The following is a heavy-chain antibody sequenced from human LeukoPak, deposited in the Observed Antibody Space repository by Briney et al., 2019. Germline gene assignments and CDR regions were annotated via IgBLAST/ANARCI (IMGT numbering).Heavy chain of an antibody. V-gene: IGHV3-74*01. D-gene: IGHD5-18*01. Sequence: GGSLRLSGAASGFTFSGYWMHWVRQAPGKGLVWVSRVNTDGSTTTYADSVKGRFTISRDNAKNTLYLQMNSLRAEDTAVYYCARHRGYSYGSNYFDYWGQGALVTVSS. J-gene: IGHJ4*02. CDR2: VNTDGSTT. CDR1: GFTFSGYW. CDR3: ARHRGYSYGSNYFDY.